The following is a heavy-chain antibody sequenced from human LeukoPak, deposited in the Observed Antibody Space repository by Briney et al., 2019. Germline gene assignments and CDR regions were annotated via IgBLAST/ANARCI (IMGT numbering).Heavy chain of an antibody. CDR2: INHSGST. CDR3: ARGGGYFLIDAFDI. CDR1: GGSFSGYY. D-gene: IGHD3-22*01. Sequence: SETLSLTCAVYGGSFSGYYWSWIRQPPGKGLEWIGEINHSGSTNYNPSLKSRVTISVDTSKNQFSLKLSSVTAADTAVYYCARGGGYFLIDAFDIWGLGTMVTVSS. V-gene: IGHV4-34*01. J-gene: IGHJ3*02.